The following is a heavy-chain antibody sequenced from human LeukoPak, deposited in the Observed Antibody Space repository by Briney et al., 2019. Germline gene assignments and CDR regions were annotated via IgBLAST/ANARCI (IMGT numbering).Heavy chain of an antibody. CDR1: GFALSSHW. Sequence: GGSLRLSCAASGFALSSHWMTWVRQVPGRGPEWVANVNRDGSETYYLGSVKGRFTISKDNAKNSLYLQMNSLRAEDTALYHCARNNGMDVWGQGTTAIVSS. J-gene: IGHJ6*02. CDR2: VNRDGSET. V-gene: IGHV3-7*03. CDR3: ARNNGMDV.